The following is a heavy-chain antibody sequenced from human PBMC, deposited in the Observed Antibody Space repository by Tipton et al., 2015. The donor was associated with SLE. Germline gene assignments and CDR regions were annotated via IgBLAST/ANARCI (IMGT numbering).Heavy chain of an antibody. J-gene: IGHJ4*02. CDR2: IYSGGST. CDR1: GFTFSNAW. D-gene: IGHD5-18*01. V-gene: IGHV3-53*05. CDR3: AKGLYSYALDY. Sequence: SLRLSCAASGFTFSNAWMSWVRQAPGKGLEWVSVIYSGGSTYYADSVKGRFTISRDNAKNSLYLQMNSLRAEDTALYYCAKGLYSYALDYWGQGTLVTVSS.